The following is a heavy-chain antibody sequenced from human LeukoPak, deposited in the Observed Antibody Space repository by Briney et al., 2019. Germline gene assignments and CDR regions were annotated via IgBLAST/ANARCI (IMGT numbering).Heavy chain of an antibody. J-gene: IGHJ4*02. Sequence: GGSLRLSCAASGFTFSSYGIHWVRQAPGKGLKWMAFIRSDGSNKYYADSVKGRFTISRDNSKNTLYLQMNSLRAEDTAVYYCAGSSSWYTPSDYWGQGTLVTVSS. CDR1: GFTFSSYG. D-gene: IGHD6-13*01. CDR3: AGSSSWYTPSDY. CDR2: IRSDGSNK. V-gene: IGHV3-30*02.